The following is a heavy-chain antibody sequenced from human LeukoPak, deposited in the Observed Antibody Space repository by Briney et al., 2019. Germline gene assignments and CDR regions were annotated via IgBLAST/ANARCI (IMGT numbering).Heavy chain of an antibody. J-gene: IGHJ4*02. CDR2: ISSSSSYI. CDR3: ARDSTSGGAYYFDY. V-gene: IGHV3-21*01. CDR1: GFTFSSHS. Sequence: GGSLRLSCAASGFTFSSHSMNWVRQAPGKGLEWVSSISSSSSYIYYADSVKGRFTISRDNAKNSLYLQMNSLRAEDTAVYYCARDSTSGGAYYFDYWGQGTLVTVSS. D-gene: IGHD2-15*01.